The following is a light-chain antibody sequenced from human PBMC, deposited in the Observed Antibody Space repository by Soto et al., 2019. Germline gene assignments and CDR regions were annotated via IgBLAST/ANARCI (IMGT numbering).Light chain of an antibody. Sequence: IQLTQSTSSLSASVGDRVTITCWAGQGISKSLAWYQQTPGNAPNLLISAASTLQTGVPARFSGSGSGTDFALTISSLQPEDFATYYCHQIDSYPRTFGQGTKVDIK. J-gene: IGKJ1*01. CDR2: AAS. CDR3: HQIDSYPRT. CDR1: QGISKS. V-gene: IGKV1-9*01.